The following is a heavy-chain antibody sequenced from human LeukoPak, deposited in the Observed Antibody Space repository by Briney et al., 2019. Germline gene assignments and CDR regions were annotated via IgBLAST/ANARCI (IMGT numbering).Heavy chain of an antibody. CDR3: ARCPRLGELGWFDP. V-gene: IGHV1-69*04. J-gene: IGHJ5*02. D-gene: IGHD3-10*01. CDR1: GGTFSSYA. Sequence: SVKVSCKASGGTFSSYAISWVRQAPGQGLEWMGRIIPILGIANYAQKFQGRVTITADKSTSTAYTELSSLRSEDTAVYYCARCPRLGELGWFDPWGQGTLVTVSS. CDR2: IIPILGIA.